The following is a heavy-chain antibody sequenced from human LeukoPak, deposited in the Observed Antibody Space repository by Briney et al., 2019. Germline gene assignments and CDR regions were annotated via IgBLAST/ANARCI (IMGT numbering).Heavy chain of an antibody. CDR1: GFTFSSYA. CDR3: AKDRGYCSSTSCSDDDY. CDR2: ISGSGGST. D-gene: IGHD2-2*01. V-gene: IGHV3-23*01. J-gene: IGHJ4*02. Sequence: GGSPRLSCAASGFTFSSYALSWVRQAPGKGLEWVSAISGSGGSTYHADSVKGRFTISRDNSKSTLYLQMNSLRVEDTAVYYCAKDRGYCSSTSCSDDDYWGQGTLVTVSS.